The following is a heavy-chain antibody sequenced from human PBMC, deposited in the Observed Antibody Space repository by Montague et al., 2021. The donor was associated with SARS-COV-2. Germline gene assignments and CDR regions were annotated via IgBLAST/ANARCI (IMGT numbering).Heavy chain of an antibody. D-gene: IGHD1-1*01. CDR1: SGSISPSDTHY. J-gene: IGHJ5*02. Sequence: SETLSLTCVVSSGSISPSDTHYWGWVRQAPGKGLEWIATISYSGSTSYNPPLRSRVTISVDTSKNQISLNLRSVTAADTSVYYCARHSTTLAFDPWGQGILVTVSS. CDR2: ISYSGST. CDR3: ARHSTTLAFDP. V-gene: IGHV4-39*01.